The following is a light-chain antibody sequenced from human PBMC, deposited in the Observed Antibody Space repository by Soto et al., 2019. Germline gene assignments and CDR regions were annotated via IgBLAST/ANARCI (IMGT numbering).Light chain of an antibody. CDR1: QSVSSY. J-gene: IGKJ1*01. CDR2: DAS. V-gene: IGKV3-11*01. Sequence: EIVLTQSPATLSLSPGERATLSCRASQSVSSYLAWYQQKPGQAPRLLIYDASTRATGIPARFSGSGSGTDFTLTIRSLEPEDFAVYYCQQRSRTFGQGTKVEIK. CDR3: QQRSRT.